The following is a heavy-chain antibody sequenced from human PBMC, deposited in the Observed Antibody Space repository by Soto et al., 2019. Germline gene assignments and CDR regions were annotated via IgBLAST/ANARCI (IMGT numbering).Heavy chain of an antibody. J-gene: IGHJ5*02. CDR1: GFSFTGYY. CDR3: AKDLTRQLAYWLDP. V-gene: IGHV1-2*02. D-gene: IGHD6-6*01. Sequence: ASVKVSCKASGFSFTGYYIQWLRQAPGQGLEWMGWINAHSGGTEYAQKFQGRVTLTRDTSIATAYLTLTSLTSDDTALYYCAKDLTRQLAYWLDPWGQGTQVTVPQ. CDR2: INAHSGGT.